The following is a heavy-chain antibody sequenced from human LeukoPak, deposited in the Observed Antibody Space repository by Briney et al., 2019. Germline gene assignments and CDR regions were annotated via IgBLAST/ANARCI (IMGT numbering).Heavy chain of an antibody. Sequence: SETLSLTCTVSGGSVSSGSYYWSWIRQPPGKGLEWIGYIYYSGSTNYNPSLKSRVTISVDTSKNQFSLKLSSATAADTAVYYCARGAGYSSSNDYWGQGTLVTVSS. CDR3: ARGAGYSSSNDY. D-gene: IGHD6-13*01. J-gene: IGHJ4*02. CDR2: IYYSGST. CDR1: GGSVSSGSYY. V-gene: IGHV4-61*01.